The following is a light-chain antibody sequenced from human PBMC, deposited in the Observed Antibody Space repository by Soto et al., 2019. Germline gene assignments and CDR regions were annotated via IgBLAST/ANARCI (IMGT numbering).Light chain of an antibody. CDR3: SSYTISSTYV. J-gene: IGLJ1*01. V-gene: IGLV2-14*01. Sequence: QSALTQPASVSGSPGQSVAISCTGTSSDVGGYNYVSWYQQHPGKAPKLMIYDVSDRPSGVSDRFSGSKSGNTASLTISGLQAEDEADYYCSSYTISSTYVFGTGTKVPS. CDR1: SSDVGGYNY. CDR2: DVS.